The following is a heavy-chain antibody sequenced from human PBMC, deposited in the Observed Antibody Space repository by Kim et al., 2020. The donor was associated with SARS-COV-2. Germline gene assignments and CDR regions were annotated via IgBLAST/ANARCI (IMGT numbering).Heavy chain of an antibody. CDR3: AIRALPKIENYYGSGGQGSHYDY. CDR2: INTNTGNP. D-gene: IGHD3-10*01. CDR1: GYTFTSYA. Sequence: ASVKVSCKASGYTFTSYAMNWVRQAPGQGLEWMGWINTNTGNPTYAQGFTGRFVFSLDTSVSTAYLQISSLKAEDTAVYYCAIRALPKIENYYGSGGQGSHYDYWGQGTLVTVSS. V-gene: IGHV7-4-1*02. J-gene: IGHJ4*02.